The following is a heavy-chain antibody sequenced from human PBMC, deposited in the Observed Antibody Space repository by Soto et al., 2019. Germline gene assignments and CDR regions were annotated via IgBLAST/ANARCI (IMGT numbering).Heavy chain of an antibody. J-gene: IGHJ4*02. CDR1: GFTYESYA. CDR2: INSGGTVA. CDR3: AISTGGFWGLFVVPSDY. V-gene: IGHV3-23*01. Sequence: EVQLLESGGGLVQPGGSLRLSCAASGFTYESYAMSWVRQAPGKGLEWVSGINSGGTVAHYADSVKGRFAISRDNSKNTLSLEMNSLRADDTGLYYCAISTGGFWGLFVVPSDYWGQGTLVTVSS. D-gene: IGHD3-16*02.